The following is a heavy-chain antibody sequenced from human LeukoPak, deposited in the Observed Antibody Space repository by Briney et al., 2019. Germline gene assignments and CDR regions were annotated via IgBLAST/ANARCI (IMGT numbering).Heavy chain of an antibody. D-gene: IGHD5-12*01. V-gene: IGHV3-21*01. Sequence: GGSLRLSCAASGFTFSSYSMNWVRQAPGKGLEWVSSISSTSSYIYYADSVKGRFTISRDNAKNSLYLQMNSLRAEDTAVYYCARAYNGYDLVPFYWGQGTLVTVSS. CDR3: ARAYNGYDLVPFY. CDR1: GFTFSSYS. CDR2: ISSTSSYI. J-gene: IGHJ4*02.